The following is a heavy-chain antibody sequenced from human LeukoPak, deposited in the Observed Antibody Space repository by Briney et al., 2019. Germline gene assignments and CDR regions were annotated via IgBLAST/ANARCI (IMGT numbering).Heavy chain of an antibody. CDR1: GGSISSYY. Sequence: SETLSLTCTVSGGSISSYYWSWVRQPPGKGLEWIGYIYYSGSTNYNPSLKSRVTISVDTSKNQISLKLSSVTAADTAVYYCARESADYIFDYWGQGTLVTVSS. V-gene: IGHV4-59*01. J-gene: IGHJ4*02. D-gene: IGHD3-16*01. CDR2: IYYSGST. CDR3: ARESADYIFDY.